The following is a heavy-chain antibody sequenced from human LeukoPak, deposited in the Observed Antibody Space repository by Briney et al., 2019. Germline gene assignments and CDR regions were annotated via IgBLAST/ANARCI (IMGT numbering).Heavy chain of an antibody. CDR1: GGSISSGGYY. CDR2: IYYSGST. Sequence: SETLSLTCTVSGGSISSGGYYWSWIRQHPGKGLEWIGYIYYSGSTYYNPSLKSRVTISVDTSKNQFSLKLSSVTAADTAVYYCARLWEPANFDYWGQGTLVTVSS. V-gene: IGHV4-31*03. D-gene: IGHD1-26*01. CDR3: ARLWEPANFDY. J-gene: IGHJ4*02.